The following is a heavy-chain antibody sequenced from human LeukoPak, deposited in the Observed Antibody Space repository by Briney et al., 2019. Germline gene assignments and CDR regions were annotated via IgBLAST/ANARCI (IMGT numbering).Heavy chain of an antibody. J-gene: IGHJ4*02. Sequence: GGSLRLSCAASGFTFSSYWMSWVRQAPGKGLEWVANIKQDGSEKYYVDSVKGRFTISRDNAKNSLFLQMSSLRAEDTAVYFCSGDPGDYWGQGTLVTVSS. V-gene: IGHV3-7*04. CDR1: GFTFSSYW. CDR2: IKQDGSEK. CDR3: SGDPGDY. D-gene: IGHD7-27*01.